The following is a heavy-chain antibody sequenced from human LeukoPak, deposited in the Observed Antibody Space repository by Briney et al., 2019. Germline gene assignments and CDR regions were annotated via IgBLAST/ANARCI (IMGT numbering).Heavy chain of an antibody. CDR2: IKQDGSEK. Sequence: GGSLRLSCVASGFTFSTYWMTWVRQSPGKGLEWVGNIKQDGSEKYYVDSVGGRFTISRDNAKKSLCLQMNSMRAEDTAVYYCARDSPIAYGVPGEASSDYWGQGTLVTVSS. V-gene: IGHV3-7*01. CDR3: ARDSPIAYGVPGEASSDY. J-gene: IGHJ4*02. CDR1: GFTFSTYW. D-gene: IGHD4-17*01.